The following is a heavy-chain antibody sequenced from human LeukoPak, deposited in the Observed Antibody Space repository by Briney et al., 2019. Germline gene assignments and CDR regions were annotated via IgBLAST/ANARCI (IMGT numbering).Heavy chain of an antibody. CDR3: ARSDSSGYYLHFDY. D-gene: IGHD3-22*01. J-gene: IGHJ4*02. Sequence: ASVKVSCKASGYTFTSYGISWVRQAPGQGLEWMGWISAYNGNTNYAQKLQGRVTMTTDTSTSAAYMELRSLRSDDTAVYYCARSDSSGYYLHFDYWGQGTLVTVSS. CDR1: GYTFTSYG. CDR2: ISAYNGNT. V-gene: IGHV1-18*01.